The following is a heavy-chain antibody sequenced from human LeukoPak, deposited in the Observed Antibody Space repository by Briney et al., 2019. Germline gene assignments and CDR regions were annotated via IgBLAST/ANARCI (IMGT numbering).Heavy chain of an antibody. J-gene: IGHJ4*02. V-gene: IGHV3-15*01. CDR3: TTTNPFY. Sequence: GGSLRLSCAASGFIFNNAWMSWVRQAPGKGLEWVGRIKSKTDGGTTDYAAPVKGRFTILRDDPKNTLYLQMNSLKIEDTAVYYCTTTNPFYWGQGTLVTVSS. CDR1: GFIFNNAW. CDR2: IKSKTDGGTT.